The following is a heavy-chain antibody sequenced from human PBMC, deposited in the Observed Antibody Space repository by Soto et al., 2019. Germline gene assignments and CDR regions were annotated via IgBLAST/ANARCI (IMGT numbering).Heavy chain of an antibody. J-gene: IGHJ4*02. D-gene: IGHD6-19*01. CDR3: MTDHGGW. CDR1: GFTFYTYW. CDR2: IKSDGSEH. V-gene: IGHV3-7*01. Sequence: EVQMVESGGGLVQPGGSLRLSCGASGFTFYTYWMNWVRQAPGMGLEWVANIKSDGSEHYYVDSVKGRFTISRDNTKNSMYLQMNSLRVEDTAMYLCMTDHGGWWGPGTLVTVSS.